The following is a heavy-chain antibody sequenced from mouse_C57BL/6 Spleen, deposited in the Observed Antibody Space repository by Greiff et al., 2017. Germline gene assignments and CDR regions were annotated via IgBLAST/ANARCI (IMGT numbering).Heavy chain of an antibody. V-gene: IGHV8-12*01. CDR1: GFSLSTSGMG. CDR2: IYWDDDK. CDR3: ARRGCYYSNSDYFDY. Sequence: QVTLKVCGPGILQSSQTLSLTCSFSGFSLSTSGMGVSWIRQPSGKGLEWLAHIYWDDDKRYNPSLKSRLTISKDTTRNQVFLKITSVDTADTATYYCARRGCYYSNSDYFDYWGQGTTLTVSS. J-gene: IGHJ2*01. D-gene: IGHD2-5*01.